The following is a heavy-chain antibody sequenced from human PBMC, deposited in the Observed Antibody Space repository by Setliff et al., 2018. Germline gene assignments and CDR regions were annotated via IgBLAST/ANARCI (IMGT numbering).Heavy chain of an antibody. CDR3: ARMSGFLYMDV. Sequence: SETLSLTCTVSRGSINSRYWGWFRQPAGKELEWIGQIYTSWSTNYNPSLKGRATLSIDASKKQFSLKLTSVTAADTAVYYCARMSGFLYMDVWGKGTTVTVSS. V-gene: IGHV4-4*07. CDR1: RGSINSRY. D-gene: IGHD3-3*01. J-gene: IGHJ6*03. CDR2: IYTSWST.